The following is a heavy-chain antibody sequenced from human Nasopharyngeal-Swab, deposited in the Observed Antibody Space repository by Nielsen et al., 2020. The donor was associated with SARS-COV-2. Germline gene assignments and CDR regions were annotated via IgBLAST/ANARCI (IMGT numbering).Heavy chain of an antibody. CDR3: ARDIVDRGAAASFDY. D-gene: IGHD6-13*01. CDR1: GFTFSRFT. J-gene: IGHJ4*02. Sequence: GESLKISCAASGFTFSRFTMNWVRQAPGRGLEWVSSISSNTRYGTYIYYADSVKGRFAISRDNAKNSLYLEMNSLRAEDTAVYYCARDIVDRGAAASFDYWGQGTPVTVSS. V-gene: IGHV3-21*01. CDR2: ISSNTRYGTYI.